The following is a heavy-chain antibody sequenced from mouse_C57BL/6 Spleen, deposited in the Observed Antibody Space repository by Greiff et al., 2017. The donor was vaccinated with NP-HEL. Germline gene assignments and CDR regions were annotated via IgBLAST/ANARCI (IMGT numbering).Heavy chain of an antibody. J-gene: IGHJ2*01. CDR2: IDPANGNT. V-gene: IGHV14-3*01. Sequence: EVQLQQSVAELVRPGASVKLSCTASGFNIKNTYMHWVKQRPEQGLEWIGRIDPANGNTKYAPKFQGKATITADTSSNTAYLQLSSLASEDTAIYCVGRRGKNFGSSFVDFFGFWGPGTPLPVSS. CDR1: GFNIKNTY. D-gene: IGHD1-1*01. CDR3: GRRGKNFGSSFVDFFGF.